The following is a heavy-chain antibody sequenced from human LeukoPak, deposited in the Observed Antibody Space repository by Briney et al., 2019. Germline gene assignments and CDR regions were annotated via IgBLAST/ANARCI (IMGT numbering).Heavy chain of an antibody. CDR3: ASPFYGDYWHFDL. CDR2: INHRGST. V-gene: IGHV4-34*01. Sequence: SETLSLTCAVYGGSFSGHYWSWVRQPPGRGLEWIGEINHRGSTNNNPSLKSRVTISVDTSKNQFSLKLTSVTAADTAVYYCASPFYGDYWHFDLWGRGTLVTVSS. J-gene: IGHJ2*01. D-gene: IGHD4-17*01. CDR1: GGSFSGHY.